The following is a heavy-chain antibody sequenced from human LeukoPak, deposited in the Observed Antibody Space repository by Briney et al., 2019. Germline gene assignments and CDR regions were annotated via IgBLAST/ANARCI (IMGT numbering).Heavy chain of an antibody. Sequence: PSETLSLTCTASGGSINKYYWSWIRQPAGKGLEWIGRIQSSGGTTYNPSLKSRVTMSLDTSKNQFSLKLTSVTAADTAVYYYAGGGPPEDWGQGTMVTVSS. J-gene: IGHJ4*02. CDR1: GGSINKYY. CDR3: AGGGPPED. CDR2: IQSSGGT. V-gene: IGHV4-4*07.